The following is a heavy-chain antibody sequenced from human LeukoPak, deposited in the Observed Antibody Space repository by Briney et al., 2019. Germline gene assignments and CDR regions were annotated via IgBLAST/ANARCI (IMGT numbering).Heavy chain of an antibody. CDR1: GFTFSSYA. CDR3: AKDTLSSWIQLPYIDY. D-gene: IGHD5-18*01. J-gene: IGHJ4*02. Sequence: GGSLRLSCAASGFTFSSYAMSWVRQAPGKGLEWVSAISGSGGSTYYADSVKGRFTISRDNSKNTLYLQMNSLRAEDTAVYYCAKDTLSSWIQLPYIDYWGQGTLVTVSS. V-gene: IGHV3-23*01. CDR2: ISGSGGST.